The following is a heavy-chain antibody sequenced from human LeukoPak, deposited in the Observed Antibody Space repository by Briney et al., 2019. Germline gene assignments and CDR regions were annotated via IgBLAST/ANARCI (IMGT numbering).Heavy chain of an antibody. V-gene: IGHV1-3*04. J-gene: IGHJ4*02. CDR1: GYTFTAYA. CDR3: ARETDYYASAPGY. Sequence: ASVKVSCKASGYTFTAYAMHWVRQAPGQSLEWMGWINIGNGNTKYSEKFQGRVTITRDTSASTAYMELTSLRSEGTAVYYCARETDYYASAPGYWGQGTLVTVSS. CDR2: INIGNGNT. D-gene: IGHD3-9*01.